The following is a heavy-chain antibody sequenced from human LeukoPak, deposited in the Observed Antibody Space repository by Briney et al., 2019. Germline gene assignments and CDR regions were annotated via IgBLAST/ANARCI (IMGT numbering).Heavy chain of an antibody. CDR2: IKQDGSDK. CDR3: ARDPYYDFWSGYYYYYYYMDV. D-gene: IGHD3-3*01. J-gene: IGHJ6*03. V-gene: IGHV3-7*01. Sequence: GGSLRLSCSASGFRFSDFWMSWVRQAPGKGLEWVANIKQDGSDKSYVDSVKGRFTISRDNAKNSLYLQMNSLRAEDTAVYYCARDPYYDFWSGYYYYYYYMDVWGKGTTVTVSS. CDR1: GFRFSDFW.